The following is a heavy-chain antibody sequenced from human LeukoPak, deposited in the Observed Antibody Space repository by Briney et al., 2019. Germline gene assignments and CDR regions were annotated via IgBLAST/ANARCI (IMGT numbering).Heavy chain of an antibody. CDR3: AKSDFDWLLKSPFGY. CDR1: GFTFSSYA. CDR2: ISGSGGST. Sequence: GGSPRLSCAASGFTFSSYAMSWVRQAPGRGLEWVSAISGSGGSTYYADSVKGRFTISRDNSKNTLYLQMNSLRAEDTAVYYCAKSDFDWLLKSPFGYWGQGTLVTVSS. V-gene: IGHV3-23*01. D-gene: IGHD3-9*01. J-gene: IGHJ4*02.